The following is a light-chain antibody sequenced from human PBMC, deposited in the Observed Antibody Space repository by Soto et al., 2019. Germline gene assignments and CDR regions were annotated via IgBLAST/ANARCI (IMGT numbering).Light chain of an antibody. J-gene: IGKJ4*01. V-gene: IGKV3-15*01. CDR2: GAS. Sequence: EIVMTQSPVTLSVSPGERATLSCRASQSVSSNLVWYQQKPGQAPRLLIYGASTRATGIPARFSGSGSGTEFTLTISSLQSEDFAVYYCQQYNDWPPGTTFGGGTKVDIK. CDR3: QQYNDWPPGTT. CDR1: QSVSSN.